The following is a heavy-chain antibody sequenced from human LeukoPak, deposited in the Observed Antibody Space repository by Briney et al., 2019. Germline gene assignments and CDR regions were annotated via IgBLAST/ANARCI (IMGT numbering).Heavy chain of an antibody. CDR3: ARGIGIGVVLMVHGNMDV. CDR2: INTDTGKP. V-gene: IGHV7-4-1*02. J-gene: IGHJ6*03. D-gene: IGHD2-8*01. Sequence: ASVKVSCKASGYSFTTYGIYWVRQAPGQGLEWMGWINTDTGKPTYAQDFTGRFVLSLDTSVTTAYLQISSLKAEDTAVYYFARGIGIGVVLMVHGNMDVWGKGTTVTVSS. CDR1: GYSFTTYG.